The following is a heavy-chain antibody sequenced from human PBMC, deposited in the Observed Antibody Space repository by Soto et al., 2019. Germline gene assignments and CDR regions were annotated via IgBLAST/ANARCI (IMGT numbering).Heavy chain of an antibody. CDR2: VYLSAFV. CDR3: ARVRPPSRTRPAAVLYYFDY. Sequence: QVQLHESGPGLVKPSGTLSLTCAVSGDSITGRYWWIWVRQPPGKGLEWIGEVYLSAFVSYNPSLKSRVTISVDKSKNQFSLNLASVTAADTAMYYCARVRPPSRTRPAAVLYYFDYWGQGTLVTVSS. V-gene: IGHV4-4*02. J-gene: IGHJ4*02. CDR1: GDSITGRYW. D-gene: IGHD2-2*01.